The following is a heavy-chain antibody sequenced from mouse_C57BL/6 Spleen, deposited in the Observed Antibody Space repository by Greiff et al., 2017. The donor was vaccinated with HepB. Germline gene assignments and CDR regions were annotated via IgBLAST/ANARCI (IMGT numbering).Heavy chain of an antibody. Sequence: VQLQQSGPELVKPGASVKISCKASGYAFSSSWMNWVKQRPGKGLEWIGRIYPGDGDTNYNGKFKGKATLTADKSSSTAYMQLSSLTSEDSAVYFCARGQGTTVVALYYYAMDYWGQGTSVTVSS. CDR1: GYAFSSSW. V-gene: IGHV1-82*01. CDR2: IYPGDGDT. CDR3: ARGQGTTVVALYYYAMDY. J-gene: IGHJ4*01. D-gene: IGHD1-1*01.